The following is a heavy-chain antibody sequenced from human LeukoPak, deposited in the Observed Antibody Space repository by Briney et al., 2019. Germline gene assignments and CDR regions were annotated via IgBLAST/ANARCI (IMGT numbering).Heavy chain of an antibody. J-gene: IGHJ4*02. CDR3: AKHSSGWYRDYFDY. V-gene: IGHV3-23*03. CDR1: GFTFSSYA. Sequence: GGSLRLSCAASGFTFSSYAMSWVRQASGKGLQWVSVIYSGGSTYYADSVKGRFTISRDNSKNTLYLQMNSLRAEDTAVYYCAKHSSGWYRDYFDYWGQGTLVTVSS. D-gene: IGHD6-19*01. CDR2: IYSGGST.